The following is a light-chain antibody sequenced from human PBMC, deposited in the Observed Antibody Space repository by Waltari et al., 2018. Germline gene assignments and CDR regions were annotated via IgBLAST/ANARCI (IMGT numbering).Light chain of an antibody. J-gene: IGLJ3*02. Sequence: SYDLTQPPSVSVSPGQTARITCTGDALTRQYGYWYQQKPGQAPVLVIYKDNERPSGIPVRLSGTSSGTTVTLNSSGVQAEDEADYHCQAADTSGMSWVFGGETKLTVL. V-gene: IGLV3-25*03. CDR1: ALTRQY. CDR2: KDN. CDR3: QAADTSGMSWV.